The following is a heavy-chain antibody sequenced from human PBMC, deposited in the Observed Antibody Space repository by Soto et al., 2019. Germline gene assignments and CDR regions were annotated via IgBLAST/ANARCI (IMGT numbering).Heavy chain of an antibody. CDR2: VSGSGGRT. CDR1: GFTFSNYA. V-gene: IGHV3-23*01. D-gene: IGHD3-9*01. Sequence: EVQVLESGGGLVQPGGSLRLSCAASGFTFSNYAMAWVRQAPGKGLEWVAGVSGSGGRTYYADSVKGRFTISRDNSKNTLYLQVDSMRAEDTAVYYCAKVRDYDIWTGYYKEYFDCWGQGTLVTVSS. CDR3: AKVRDYDIWTGYYKEYFDC. J-gene: IGHJ4*02.